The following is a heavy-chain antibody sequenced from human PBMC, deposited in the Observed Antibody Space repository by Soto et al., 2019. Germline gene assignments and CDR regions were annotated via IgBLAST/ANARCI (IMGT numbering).Heavy chain of an antibody. CDR3: ARAFPRPAPRAFDI. CDR1: GGSFSGYY. CDR2: INHSGST. V-gene: IGHV4-34*01. Sequence: QVQLQQWGAGLLKPSETLSLTCAVYGGSFSGYYWSWIRQPPGKGLEWIGEINHSGSTNYNPSLKSRVTISVDTSKNQFFLKLSSVTAADTAVYYCARAFPRPAPRAFDIWGQGTMVTVSS. D-gene: IGHD6-6*01. J-gene: IGHJ3*02.